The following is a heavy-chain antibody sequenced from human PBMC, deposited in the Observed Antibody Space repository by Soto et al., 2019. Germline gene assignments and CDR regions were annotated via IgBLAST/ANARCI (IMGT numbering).Heavy chain of an antibody. J-gene: IGHJ4*02. D-gene: IGHD3-10*01. CDR1: GFTFSSYA. Sequence: GGSLRLSCAASGFTFSSYAMSWVRQAPGEGLEWVAAIGGTDGKTYYADSVKGRFTISRDNSENTLYLQMSRLRAEDTTVYFCAKGMFSSSPAAAGSFDYWGQGALVTVSS. CDR2: IGGTDGKT. V-gene: IGHV3-23*01. CDR3: AKGMFSSSPAAAGSFDY.